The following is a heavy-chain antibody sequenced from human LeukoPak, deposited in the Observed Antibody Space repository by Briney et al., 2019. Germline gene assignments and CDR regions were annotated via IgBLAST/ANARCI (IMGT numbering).Heavy chain of an antibody. Sequence: GRSLRLSCAASGFTFSSYGMHWVRQAPGKGLEWVAVISYDGSNKYYADSVKGRFIISRDNSKNTLYLQMNSLRVEDTAVYYCAKVLPQDYDFWSGYYTDSNLYYYHGMDVWGQGTTVTVSS. V-gene: IGHV3-30*18. CDR1: GFTFSSYG. CDR2: ISYDGSNK. J-gene: IGHJ6*02. CDR3: AKVLPQDYDFWSGYYTDSNLYYYHGMDV. D-gene: IGHD3-3*01.